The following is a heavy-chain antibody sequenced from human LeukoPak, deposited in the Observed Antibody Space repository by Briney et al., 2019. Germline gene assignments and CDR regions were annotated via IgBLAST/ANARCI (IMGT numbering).Heavy chain of an antibody. Sequence: ASAKVSCKASRYAFTGYYMHWVRQAPGQGLEWMGRINPNSGGANYAQKFQGRVTMTRDTSISTAYMELSRLRSDDTAVYYCARVGYYDTSGLYYFDYWGQGTLVTVSS. CDR1: RYAFTGYY. V-gene: IGHV1-2*06. J-gene: IGHJ4*02. CDR3: ARVGYYDTSGLYYFDY. D-gene: IGHD3-22*01. CDR2: INPNSGGA.